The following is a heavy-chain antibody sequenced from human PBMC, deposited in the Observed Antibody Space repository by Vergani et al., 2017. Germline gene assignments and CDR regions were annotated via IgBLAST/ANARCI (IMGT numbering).Heavy chain of an antibody. CDR2: ISAYNGNT. V-gene: IGHV1-18*01. CDR3: ARVNTHTYYDFWSGAHDY. CDR1: GYTFTSYG. J-gene: IGHJ4*02. D-gene: IGHD3-3*01. Sequence: QVQLVQSGAEVKTPGASVKVSCTASGYTFTSYGISWVRPAPGQGLEWMGWISAYNGNTNYAQKLQGRVTMTTDTSTSTANMELRSLRSDDTAVYYCARVNTHTYYDFWSGAHDYWGQGTLVTVSS.